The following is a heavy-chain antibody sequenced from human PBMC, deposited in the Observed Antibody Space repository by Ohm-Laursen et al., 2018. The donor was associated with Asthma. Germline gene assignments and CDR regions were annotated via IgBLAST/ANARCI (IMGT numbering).Heavy chain of an antibody. Sequence: TLSLTCAVYGGSFSGYYWSWIRPPPGKGLEWIGEINHSGSTNYNPSLKSRVTISVDTSKNQFSLKLSSVTAADTAVYYCARAVYCSGGSCYSGAFDIWGQGTMVTVSS. D-gene: IGHD2-15*01. CDR2: INHSGST. J-gene: IGHJ3*02. V-gene: IGHV4-34*01. CDR3: ARAVYCSGGSCYSGAFDI. CDR1: GGSFSGYY.